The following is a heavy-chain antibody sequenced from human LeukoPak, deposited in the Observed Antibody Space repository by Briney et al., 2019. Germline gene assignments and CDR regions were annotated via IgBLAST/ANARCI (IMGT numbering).Heavy chain of an antibody. Sequence: RRSLRLSCAASGFTFSTYGMHWVRQAPGKGLEWVAVIWNDGSNKYYADSVKGRFTISRDISKNTLHLQMNSLRAEDTAIYYCARGGIAAADIDYWGQGTLVTVSS. J-gene: IGHJ4*02. CDR3: ARGGIAAADIDY. D-gene: IGHD6-13*01. CDR1: GFTFSTYG. V-gene: IGHV3-33*01. CDR2: IWNDGSNK.